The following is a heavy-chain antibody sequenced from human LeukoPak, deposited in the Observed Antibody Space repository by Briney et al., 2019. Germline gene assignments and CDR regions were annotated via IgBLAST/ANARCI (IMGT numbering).Heavy chain of an antibody. CDR1: GGSFSGYY. D-gene: IGHD3-9*01. J-gene: IGHJ3*02. V-gene: IGHV4-34*01. Sequence: SETLSLTCAVYGGSFSGYYWSWIRQPPGKGLEWIGEINHSGSTNYNPSLKSRVTISVDTSKNQFSLKLSSVTAADTAVYYCASVDYDILTGSARGAFDIWGQGTMVTVSS. CDR2: INHSGST. CDR3: ASVDYDILTGSARGAFDI.